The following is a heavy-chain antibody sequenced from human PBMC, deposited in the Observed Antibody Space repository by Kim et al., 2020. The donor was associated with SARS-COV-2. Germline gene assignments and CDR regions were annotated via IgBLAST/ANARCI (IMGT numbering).Heavy chain of an antibody. V-gene: IGHV6-1*01. J-gene: IGHJ6*02. CDR3: ARDAPTTVVIKDYYYGMDV. D-gene: IGHD4-17*01. Sequence: SQTLSLTCAISGDSVSSNTAAWNWIRQSPSRGLEWLGRTYYRSKWYNDYAVSVKSRITINPDTSKNQFSLQLNSVTPEDTAVYYCARDAPTTVVIKDYYYGMDVWGQGTTVTVAS. CDR2: TYYRSKWYN. CDR1: GDSVSSNTAA.